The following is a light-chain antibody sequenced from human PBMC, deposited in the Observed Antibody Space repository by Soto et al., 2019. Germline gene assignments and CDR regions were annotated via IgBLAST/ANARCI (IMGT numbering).Light chain of an antibody. CDR3: QQYNSYRWT. Sequence: IQMTPSPSTLSASVGDRVTITCRASQSISSWLAWYQQKPGKAPKLLIYDASSLVSGVTSRFSGSGSGTEFTLTISSLQPDDLATYYCQQYNSYRWTFGQGTKVDIK. J-gene: IGKJ1*01. CDR1: QSISSW. CDR2: DAS. V-gene: IGKV1-5*01.